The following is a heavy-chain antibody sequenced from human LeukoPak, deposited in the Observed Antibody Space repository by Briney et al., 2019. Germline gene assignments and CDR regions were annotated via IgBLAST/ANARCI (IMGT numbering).Heavy chain of an antibody. CDR3: ARADDFRMDV. V-gene: IGHV4-34*01. J-gene: IGHJ6*02. CDR2: INRSGST. Sequence: SETLSLTCAVYGGSFSGYYWSWIRQPPGKGLEWIGEINRSGSTNYNPSLKSRVTISVDTSKNQFSLNLSSVTAADTAVYYCARADDFRMDVWGQGTTVTVSS. CDR1: GGSFSGYY. D-gene: IGHD2-21*02.